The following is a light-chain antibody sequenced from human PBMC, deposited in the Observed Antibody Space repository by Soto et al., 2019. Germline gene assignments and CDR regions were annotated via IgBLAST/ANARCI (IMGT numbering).Light chain of an antibody. CDR2: EVT. J-gene: IGLJ2*01. V-gene: IGLV2-23*02. Sequence: QSALTQPASVSGSPGQSITISCTGTSGDVGNFNLVSWYQQHPGEAPNLVIYEVTKRPSGVSYRFSGSKSGNTASLTISGLQAEDEADYYCCSYAGGSSYVLFGGGTKLTVL. CDR1: SGDVGNFNL. CDR3: CSYAGGSSYVL.